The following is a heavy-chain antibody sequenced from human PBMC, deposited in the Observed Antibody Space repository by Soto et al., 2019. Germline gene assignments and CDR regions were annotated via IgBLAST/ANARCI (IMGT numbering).Heavy chain of an antibody. CDR2: IYPDDSDT. J-gene: IGHJ4*02. V-gene: IGHV5-51*01. D-gene: IGHD2-15*01. CDR1: GYSFTTYW. Sequence: HGESLKISCKGYGYSFTTYWIGWVRQMSGKGLEWMGIIYPDDSDTRYSPSFQGQVTISADKSISTAYLQWSSLKASDTAMYYCARLKYCSGGGCDGRLPADYWGQGTLVTVSS. CDR3: ARLKYCSGGGCDGRLPADY.